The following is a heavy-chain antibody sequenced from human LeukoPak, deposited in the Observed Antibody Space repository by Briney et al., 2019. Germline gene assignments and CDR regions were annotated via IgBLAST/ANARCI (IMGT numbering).Heavy chain of an antibody. CDR2: ISATGEQA. J-gene: IGHJ4*02. CDR1: AFTFSSFA. D-gene: IGHD4-17*01. Sequence: PGGCLRLSCAASAFTFSSFAMNWVRQATGKVRGWVSGISATGEQAYYAESVKDRFTISSDYSKDTVFPSMNSLQVHDTAIYYCAKERRFSVTTVSYFDVWGPGTLVTVPS. V-gene: IGHV3-23*01. CDR3: AKERRFSVTTVSYFDV.